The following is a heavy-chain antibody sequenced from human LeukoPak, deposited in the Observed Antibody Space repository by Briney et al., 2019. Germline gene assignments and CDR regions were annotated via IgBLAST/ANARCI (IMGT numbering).Heavy chain of an antibody. CDR1: GGSISSGGYY. D-gene: IGHD3-10*01. J-gene: IGHJ4*02. CDR2: IYYSGST. Sequence: SETLSLTCTVSGGSISSGGYYWSWIRQHPGKGREWIGYIYYSGSTYYNSSLKSRVTISVDTSENQFSLKLSSVTAADTAVYYCARGSGSYKNFDSWGQGTLVTVSS. CDR3: ARGSGSYKNFDS. V-gene: IGHV4-31*03.